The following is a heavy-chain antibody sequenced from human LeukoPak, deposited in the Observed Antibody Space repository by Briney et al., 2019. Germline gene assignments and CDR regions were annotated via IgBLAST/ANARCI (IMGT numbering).Heavy chain of an antibody. CDR2: ISYNGNT. CDR1: GYSITTGFS. Sequence: SETLSLTCAVSGYSITTGFSWGWIRQPPGKGLEWIATISYNGNTYYNPSLKSRVTISADTSKNQFSVRLTSVTAADTAVYYCAREGAVPGIDPWGQGKSVTTSS. CDR3: AREGAVPGIDP. D-gene: IGHD3-16*01. V-gene: IGHV4-38-2*02. J-gene: IGHJ5*02.